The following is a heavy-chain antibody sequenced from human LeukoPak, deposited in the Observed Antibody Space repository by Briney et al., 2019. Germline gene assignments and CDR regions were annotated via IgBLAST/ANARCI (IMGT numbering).Heavy chain of an antibody. Sequence: GRSLRLSCAASGFTFSSYAMHWVRQAPGKGLEWVAVISYDGSNKYYADSVKGRFTISRDNSKNTLYLQMNSLRAEDTAAYYCAKKRVYGDYISPFDYWGLGTLVTVSS. CDR2: ISYDGSNK. CDR1: GFTFSSYA. CDR3: AKKRVYGDYISPFDY. J-gene: IGHJ4*02. D-gene: IGHD4-17*01. V-gene: IGHV3-30-3*02.